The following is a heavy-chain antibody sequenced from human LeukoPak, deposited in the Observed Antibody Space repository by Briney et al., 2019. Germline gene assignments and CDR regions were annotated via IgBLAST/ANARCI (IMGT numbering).Heavy chain of an antibody. J-gene: IGHJ4*02. D-gene: IGHD5-12*01. CDR1: GFTFSNYA. V-gene: IGHV3-23*01. CDR2: IIGCAGDA. CDR3: AKRLKGCIGSSCYYFFDF. Sequence: GGSLRLSCAASGFTFSNYAMNGVRQAPGKGGEWVSSIIGCAGDAYYAVPFNPRFPISTHNSNTTLDLQMNSLRAEDTAVYYCAKRLKGCIGSSCYYFFDFWGQGALITVSS.